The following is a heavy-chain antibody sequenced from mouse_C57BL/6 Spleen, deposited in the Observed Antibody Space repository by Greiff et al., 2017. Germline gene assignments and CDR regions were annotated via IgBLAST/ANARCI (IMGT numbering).Heavy chain of an antibody. CDR2: IDPSDSET. Sequence: VPLQQPGAELVRPGSSVKLSCKASGYTFTSYWMHWVKQRPIQGLEWIGNIDPSDSETHYNQKFKDKATLTVDKSSSTAYMQLSSLTSEDSAVYYCAREALWAMDYWGQGTSVTVSS. J-gene: IGHJ4*01. CDR3: AREALWAMDY. D-gene: IGHD1-1*02. CDR1: GYTFTSYW. V-gene: IGHV1-52*01.